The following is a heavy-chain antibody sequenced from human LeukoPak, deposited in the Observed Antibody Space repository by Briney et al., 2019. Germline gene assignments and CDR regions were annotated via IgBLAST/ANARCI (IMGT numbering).Heavy chain of an antibody. V-gene: IGHV4-38-2*02. CDR1: GYSISSGYY. J-gene: IGHJ4*02. CDR3: ARRNYYDSSGYVSVE. Sequence: MSSETLSLTCTVSGYSISSGYYWGWIRQPPGKGLEWIGSIYHSGSTYYNPSLKSRGTISVDTSKNQFSLKLSSVTAADTAVYYCARRNYYDSSGYVSVEWSQGTLVTVSS. D-gene: IGHD3-22*01. CDR2: IYHSGST.